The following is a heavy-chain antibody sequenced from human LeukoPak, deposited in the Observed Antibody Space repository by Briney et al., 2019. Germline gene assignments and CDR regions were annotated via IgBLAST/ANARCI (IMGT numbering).Heavy chain of an antibody. D-gene: IGHD3/OR15-3a*01. CDR2: ISYDGSNK. V-gene: IGHV3-30*03. CDR3: AGKDYYFDY. CDR1: GFTLSSYE. Sequence: PGGSLRLSCTVSGFTLSSYEMSWIRQAPGKGLEWVAVISYDGSNKYYADSVKGRFTISRDNSKNTLYLQMNSLRAEDTAVYYCAGKDYYFDYWGQGTLVTVSS. J-gene: IGHJ4*02.